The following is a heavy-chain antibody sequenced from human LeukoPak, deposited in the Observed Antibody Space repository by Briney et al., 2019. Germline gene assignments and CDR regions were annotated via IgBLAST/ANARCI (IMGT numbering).Heavy chain of an antibody. CDR3: ETSSSATIDYFYDYIDV. V-gene: IGHV4-34*01. J-gene: IGHJ6*03. Sequence: SETLSLTCSVNGGSFSGYYWSWIRQPPGKGLEWIGEINHSGNTNYNPSLKSRVTISGDTSKNQFSLKLSSVTAADTAVYYCETSSSATIDYFYDYIDVWGKGTTVTVSS. D-gene: IGHD2-15*01. CDR1: GGSFSGYY. CDR2: INHSGNT.